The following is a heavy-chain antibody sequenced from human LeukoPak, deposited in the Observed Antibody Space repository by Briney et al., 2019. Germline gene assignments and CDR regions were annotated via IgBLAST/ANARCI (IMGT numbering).Heavy chain of an antibody. CDR1: GGSISSSSYH. V-gene: IGHV4-39*01. J-gene: IGHJ4*02. D-gene: IGHD3-22*01. CDR2: IYYSGST. Sequence: SETLSLTCTVSGGSISSSSYHWGWIRQPPGKGLEWIGSIYYSGSTYYNPSLKSRVTISVDTSKNQFSLKLSSVTAADTAVYYCARYYYDSSGHIEGIGYWGQGTLVTVSS. CDR3: ARYYYDSSGHIEGIGY.